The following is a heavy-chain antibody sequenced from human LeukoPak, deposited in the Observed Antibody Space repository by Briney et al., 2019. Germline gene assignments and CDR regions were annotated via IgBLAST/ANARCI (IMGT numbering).Heavy chain of an antibody. Sequence: GGSLRLSCVASGIPFSASGMHWVRQAPGKGLEWVTFIWSDGSTEFYVDSVKGRFTISRDNSKNMVYLQMNSLRAEDTAVYYCVRDKLNFYYGQWGQGTPVTVSS. CDR2: IWSDGSTE. CDR3: VRDKLNFYYGQ. D-gene: IGHD3-10*01. J-gene: IGHJ4*02. CDR1: GIPFSASG. V-gene: IGHV3-33*01.